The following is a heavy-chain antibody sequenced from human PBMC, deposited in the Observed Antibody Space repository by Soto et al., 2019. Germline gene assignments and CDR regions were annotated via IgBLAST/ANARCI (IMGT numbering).Heavy chain of an antibody. CDR2: ISSSSSYK. CDR3: ASSRWDWGATTVHPLDY. J-gene: IGHJ4*02. D-gene: IGHD1-26*01. V-gene: IGHV3-21*01. CDR1: GFTFSSYS. Sequence: SLRLYCAASGFTFSSYSMNWVRQTPGKGLEWVSSISSSSSYKYYADSVKGRFTISRDNAKNSLSLQMNSLRAEDTAVYYCASSRWDWGATTVHPLDYWGQGTLETVSS.